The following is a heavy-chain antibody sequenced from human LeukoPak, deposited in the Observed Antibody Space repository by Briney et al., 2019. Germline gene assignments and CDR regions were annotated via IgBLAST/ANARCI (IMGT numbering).Heavy chain of an antibody. CDR2: IYYSGST. D-gene: IGHD6-19*01. Sequence: SETLSLTCTVSGCSISSYYWSWIRQPPGKGLEWIGYIYYSGSTNYNPSLKSRVTISVDTSKNQFSLKLSSVTAAGTAVYYCARGIASSGWYYWFDPWGQGTLVTVSS. CDR3: ARGIASSGWYYWFDP. CDR1: GCSISSYY. V-gene: IGHV4-59*01. J-gene: IGHJ5*02.